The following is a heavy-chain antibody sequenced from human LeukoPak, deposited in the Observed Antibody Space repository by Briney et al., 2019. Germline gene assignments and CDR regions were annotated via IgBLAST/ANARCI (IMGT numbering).Heavy chain of an antibody. V-gene: IGHV3-23*01. CDR2: ITGDGENT. J-gene: IGHJ5*02. CDR1: EFTFSTFT. Sequence: PGGSLRLSCAASEFTFSTFTMSWVRQAPGEGLEWVASITGDGENTYSADSVKGRFSISRDNSKDMLFLQMSSLRVDDTAIYFCAKSSGSSQKGFVPWGQGTLVTVSS. CDR3: AKSSGSSQKGFVP. D-gene: IGHD3-10*01.